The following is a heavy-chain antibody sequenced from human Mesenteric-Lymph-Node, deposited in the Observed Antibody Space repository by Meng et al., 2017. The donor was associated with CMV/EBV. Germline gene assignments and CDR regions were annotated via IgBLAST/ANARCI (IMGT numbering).Heavy chain of an antibody. CDR3: ARGIYYSSRWFDY. CDR1: GYTFTGYY. J-gene: IGHJ4*02. D-gene: IGHD6-13*01. V-gene: IGHV1-2*02. Sequence: ASAKVSCKASGYTFTGYYIHWVRQAPGQGLEWMGWVHPNSGGTSYAQQFQGTVTMTRNTSISTAYMELSSLRSEDTAVYYCARGIYYSSRWFDYWGQGTLVTVSS. CDR2: VHPNSGGT.